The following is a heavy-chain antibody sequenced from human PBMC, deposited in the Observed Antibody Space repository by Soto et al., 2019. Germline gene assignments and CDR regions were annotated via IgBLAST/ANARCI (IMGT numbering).Heavy chain of an antibody. Sequence: LRLSCAASGFTFSSYAMSWVRQAPGKGLEWVSAISGSGGSTYYADSVKGRFTISRDNSKNTLYLQMNSLRAEDTAVYYCAKDFWSGPALFDYWGQGTLVTVSS. CDR2: ISGSGGST. J-gene: IGHJ4*02. V-gene: IGHV3-23*01. D-gene: IGHD3-3*01. CDR3: AKDFWSGPALFDY. CDR1: GFTFSSYA.